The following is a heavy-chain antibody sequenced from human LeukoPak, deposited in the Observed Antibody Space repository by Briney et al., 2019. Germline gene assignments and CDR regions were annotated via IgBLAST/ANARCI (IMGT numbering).Heavy chain of an antibody. CDR3: ASGPVRTATIRNYFDY. D-gene: IGHD5-24*01. CDR2: IYHSGST. J-gene: IGHJ4*02. CDR1: GYSISSGYY. V-gene: IGHV4-38-2*02. Sequence: SETLSLTCTVSGYSISSGYYWGWIRQPPGKGLEWIGSIYHSGSTYYNPSLKSRATISVDTSKNQFSLKLSSVTAADTAVYYCASGPVRTATIRNYFDYWGQGTLVTVSS.